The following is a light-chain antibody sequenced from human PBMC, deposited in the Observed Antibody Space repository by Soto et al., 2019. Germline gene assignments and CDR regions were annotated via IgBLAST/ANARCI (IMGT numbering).Light chain of an antibody. CDR2: VNSVGSH. CDR1: SGHSNYD. V-gene: IGLV4-69*01. J-gene: IGLJ2*01. CDR3: QTWGTGIKV. Sequence: QLVLTQSPSASASLGASVKLTCTLSSGHSNYDIVWHQQQPEKGPRYLMKVNSVGSHRRGDGIPDRFSGSSSGAERYLTISSLQSEDEADYYCQTWGTGIKVFGGGTQLTVL.